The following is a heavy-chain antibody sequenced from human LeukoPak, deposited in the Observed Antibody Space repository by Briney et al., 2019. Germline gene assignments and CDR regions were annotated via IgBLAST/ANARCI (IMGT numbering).Heavy chain of an antibody. V-gene: IGHV3-30*03. Sequence: PGRSLRLSCAASGFTFSSFGMHWVRQAPGKGLEWVAVISYAGSNIYYADSVRGRFTISRDNSNNTLHLQMDNLGAEDTAVYYCATATGRYAPFDAFDIWGQGTVVTVSP. CDR1: GFTFSSFG. CDR3: ATATGRYAPFDAFDI. D-gene: IGHD3-16*01. J-gene: IGHJ3*02. CDR2: ISYAGSNI.